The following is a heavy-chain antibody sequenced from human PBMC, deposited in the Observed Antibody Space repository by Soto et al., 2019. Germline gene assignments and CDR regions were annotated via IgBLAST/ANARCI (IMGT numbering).Heavy chain of an antibody. Sequence: SVSNAWMNWVRQAPGKGLEWVGRIKSKTDGGTTDYAAPVKGRFTISRDDSKNTLYLQMNSLKTEDTAMYYCTTYSSWKVFWGQGTLVTVSS. CDR3: TTYSSWKVF. V-gene: IGHV3-15*07. CDR1: SVSNAW. CDR2: IKSKTDGGTT. J-gene: IGHJ4*02. D-gene: IGHD6-6*01.